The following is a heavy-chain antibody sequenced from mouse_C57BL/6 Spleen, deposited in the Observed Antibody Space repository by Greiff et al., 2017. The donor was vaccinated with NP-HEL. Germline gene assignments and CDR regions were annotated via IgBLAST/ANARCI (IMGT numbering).Heavy chain of an antibody. Sequence: EVQRVESGGGLVKPGGSLKLSCAASGFTFSDYGMHWVRQAPEKGLEWVAYISSGSNTIYYADTVKGRFTISRDNAKNTLFLQMTSLRSEDTAMYYCASPYYYGSTWFAYWGQGTLVTVSA. D-gene: IGHD1-1*01. CDR1: GFTFSDYG. J-gene: IGHJ3*01. CDR2: ISSGSNTI. V-gene: IGHV5-17*01. CDR3: ASPYYYGSTWFAY.